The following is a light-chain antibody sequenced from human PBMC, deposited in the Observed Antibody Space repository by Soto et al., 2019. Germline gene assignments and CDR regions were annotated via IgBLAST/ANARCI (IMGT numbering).Light chain of an antibody. CDR2: DAS. CDR1: QRISRN. Sequence: ILMAQAPCTVTVSPGESATLSCRASQRISRNLAWYQQKPGQAPRLLIYDASTRATAIPARFSGSGSETEFTLTLSSLQSEDSAVYYCQQYNTWPPWTLGQGTKVDIK. CDR3: QQYNTWPPWT. J-gene: IGKJ1*01. V-gene: IGKV3-15*01.